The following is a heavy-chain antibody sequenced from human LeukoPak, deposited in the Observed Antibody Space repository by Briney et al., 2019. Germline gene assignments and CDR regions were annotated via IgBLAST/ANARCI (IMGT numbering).Heavy chain of an antibody. Sequence: ASVTVSCTVSGYTLTELSMHWVRQAPGKGXXXXXXXXXXDGETIXXXXXXGXVXXTEDTSTDTAYMELSSLRSEDTAVYYCATDLNSGSYSPDRYGMDVWGQGTTVTVSS. J-gene: IGHJ6*02. V-gene: IGHV1-24*01. CDR3: ATDLNSGSYSPDRYGMDV. CDR2: XXXXDGET. D-gene: IGHD1-26*01. CDR1: GYTLTELS.